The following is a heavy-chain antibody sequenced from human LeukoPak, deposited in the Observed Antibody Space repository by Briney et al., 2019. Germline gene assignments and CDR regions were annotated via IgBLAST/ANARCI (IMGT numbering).Heavy chain of an antibody. D-gene: IGHD3-22*01. CDR3: ARHDIIAVVFSY. CDR1: GGSISSSSYY. J-gene: IGHJ4*02. V-gene: IGHV4-39*01. CDR2: TSYSGST. Sequence: SETPSLTCTVSGGSISSSSYYWGWIRQPPGKGLEWIGSTSYSGSTYYNPSLKSRVTISVDTSKNQFSLNLSSVTAADTAVYYCARHDIIAVVFSYWGQGTLVTVSS.